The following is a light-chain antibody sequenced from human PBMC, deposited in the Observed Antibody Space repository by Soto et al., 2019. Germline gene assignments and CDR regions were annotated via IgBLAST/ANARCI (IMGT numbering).Light chain of an antibody. J-gene: IGKJ1*01. V-gene: IGKV1-5*03. CDR2: TAS. CDR1: QTINNH. Sequence: IQMTQTPATLSASVGDRVTITCRASQTINNHLAWYQQKPGKAPKLLIYTASDLESGVPSRFSGSGSGTEFTLTVSSLQPDDFATYYCQQYDSDSTFGQGTKVEIK. CDR3: QQYDSDST.